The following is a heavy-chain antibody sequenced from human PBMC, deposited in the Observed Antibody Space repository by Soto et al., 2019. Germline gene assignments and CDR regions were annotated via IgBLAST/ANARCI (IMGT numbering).Heavy chain of an antibody. J-gene: IGHJ3*02. CDR2: IDPSDSYT. Sequence: GESLKISCKGSGYSFTSDWISWVRQMPGKGLEWMGRIDPSDSYTNYSPSFQGHVTISADKSISTAYLQWSSLKASDTAMYYCARHYAYYYDSSGSATGPFDIWGQGTMVTVSS. D-gene: IGHD3-22*01. CDR3: ARHYAYYYDSSGSATGPFDI. V-gene: IGHV5-10-1*01. CDR1: GYSFTSDW.